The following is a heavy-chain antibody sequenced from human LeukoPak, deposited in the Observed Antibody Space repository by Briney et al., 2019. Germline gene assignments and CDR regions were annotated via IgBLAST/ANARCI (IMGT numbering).Heavy chain of an antibody. V-gene: IGHV4-59*01. Sequence: SETLSLTCTVSGGSISSYYWSWIRQPPGKGREWIGYIQSSGSTSYNPSLKRRVTISVDTSKNQFSLKLSSVTAADTAVYYCARDSGELLGIDYWGQGTLVTVSS. CDR3: ARDSGELLGIDY. J-gene: IGHJ4*02. CDR2: IQSSGST. CDR1: GGSISSYY. D-gene: IGHD3-16*01.